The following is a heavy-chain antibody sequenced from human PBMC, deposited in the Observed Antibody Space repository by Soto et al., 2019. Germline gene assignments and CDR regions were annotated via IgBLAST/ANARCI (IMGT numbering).Heavy chain of an antibody. CDR3: ARQAIFVSDPFDP. CDR2: IYPGDSDT. Sequence: GESLKISCKGSGYSFTSYWIGWVRQMPGKGLEWVGIIYPGDSDTRYSPSFQGQVTISADKSISTAYLQWSSLKASDTAMYYCARQAIFVSDPFDPWGQGTLVTVSS. V-gene: IGHV5-51*01. D-gene: IGHD3-3*01. CDR1: GYSFTSYW. J-gene: IGHJ5*02.